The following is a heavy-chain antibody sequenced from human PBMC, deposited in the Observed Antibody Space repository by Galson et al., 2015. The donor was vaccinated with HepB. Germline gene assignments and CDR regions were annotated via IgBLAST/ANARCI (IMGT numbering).Heavy chain of an antibody. Sequence: SCKASGGTFSSYTISWVRQAPGQGLEWMGRVIPILGIANYAQKFQGRVTITADKSTSTAYMELSSLRSEDTAVYYCASASIVALYYYYGMDVWGQGTTVTVSS. D-gene: IGHD5-12*01. CDR1: GGTFSSYT. CDR3: ASASIVALYYYYGMDV. CDR2: VIPILGIA. J-gene: IGHJ6*02. V-gene: IGHV1-69*02.